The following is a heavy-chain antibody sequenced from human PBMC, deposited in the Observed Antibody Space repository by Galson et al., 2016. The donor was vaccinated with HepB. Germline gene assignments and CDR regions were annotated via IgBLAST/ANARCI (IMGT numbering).Heavy chain of an antibody. D-gene: IGHD4-17*01. CDR3: ARGDNPDYGDYASAYYYMDV. CDR1: GGSFSGYY. CDR2: INHSGST. J-gene: IGHJ6*03. Sequence: ETLSLTCAVYGGSFSGYYWSWIRQPPGKGLEWIGEINHSGSTNYNPSLKSRVTISVDTSKNQFSLKLSSVTAADTAVYYCARGDNPDYGDYASAYYYMDVWGKGATVTVSS. V-gene: IGHV4-34*01.